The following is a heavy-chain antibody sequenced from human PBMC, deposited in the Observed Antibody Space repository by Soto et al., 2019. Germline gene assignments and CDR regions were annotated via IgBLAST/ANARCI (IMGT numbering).Heavy chain of an antibody. J-gene: IGHJ3*02. CDR1: GGSFSGYY. CDR3: ARKITMIVDDAFDI. V-gene: IGHV4-34*01. Sequence: SETLSLTCAVYGGSFSGYYWSWIRQPPGKGLEWIGEINHSGSTNYNPSLKSRVTISVDTSKSQFSLKLSSVTAADTAVYYCARKITMIVDDAFDIWGQGTMVTVSS. CDR2: INHSGST. D-gene: IGHD3-22*01.